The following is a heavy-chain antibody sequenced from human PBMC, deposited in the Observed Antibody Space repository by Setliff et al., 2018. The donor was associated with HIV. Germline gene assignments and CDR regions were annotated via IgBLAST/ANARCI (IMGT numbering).Heavy chain of an antibody. CDR1: GGSIISGGYY. CDR2: IYFTGKT. V-gene: IGHV4-31*03. J-gene: IGHJ6*03. Sequence: PSETLSLTCSISGGSIISGGYYWSWIRQHPEKGLEWIGYIYFTGKTYYNPSLKSRVSTSIDTSQNQFSLKLKSVTAADTAVYYCALTGHRLLRGYMDVWGKGTTVTVSS. D-gene: IGHD2-15*01. CDR3: ALTGHRLLRGYMDV.